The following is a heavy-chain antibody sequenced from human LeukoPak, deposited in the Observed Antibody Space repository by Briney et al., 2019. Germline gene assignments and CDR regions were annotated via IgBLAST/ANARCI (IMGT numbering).Heavy chain of an antibody. CDR1: GGSFSGYY. Sequence: SETLSLTCAVYGGSFSGYYWSWIRQPPGKGLEWIGEINHSGSTNYNPSLKSRVTISVDTSKNQFSLKLSSVTAADTAVYYCARDSNYYDGRGDAFDIWGQGTMVTVSS. J-gene: IGHJ3*02. CDR3: ARDSNYYDGRGDAFDI. CDR2: INHSGST. D-gene: IGHD3-22*01. V-gene: IGHV4-34*01.